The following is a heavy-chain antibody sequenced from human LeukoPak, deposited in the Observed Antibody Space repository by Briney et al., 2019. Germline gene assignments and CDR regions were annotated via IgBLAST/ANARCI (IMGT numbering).Heavy chain of an antibody. CDR3: AKDWSLGYGCLDY. V-gene: IGHV3-33*06. D-gene: IGHD5-12*01. Sequence: GGSLRLSCAASGFTFSKFGMHWVRQTPGKGLEWVALVWNDGSKNYYADSVKGRFTISRDNSKDTLYLLLNSLRAEDAAVYYCAKDWSLGYGCLDYWGQGTLVTVSS. J-gene: IGHJ4*02. CDR2: VWNDGSKN. CDR1: GFTFSKFG.